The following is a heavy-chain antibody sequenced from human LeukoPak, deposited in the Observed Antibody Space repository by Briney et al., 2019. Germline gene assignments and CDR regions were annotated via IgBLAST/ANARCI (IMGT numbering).Heavy chain of an antibody. J-gene: IGHJ4*02. Sequence: GESLKISNKGSGYSFTSYWIGWVRQTPGKGLEWMGIIYPGDSDTRYRQSFHSEITISADKSISTAYLQWSSLKASDTAMYYCARHDLSGDGYNDYWGQGTLVTVSS. CDR2: IYPGDSDT. D-gene: IGHD5-24*01. CDR1: GYSFTSYW. V-gene: IGHV5-51*01. CDR3: ARHDLSGDGYNDY.